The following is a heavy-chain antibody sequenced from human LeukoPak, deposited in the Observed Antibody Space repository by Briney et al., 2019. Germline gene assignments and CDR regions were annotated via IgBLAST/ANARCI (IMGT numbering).Heavy chain of an antibody. CDR2: ISSSSTYI. D-gene: IGHD6-19*01. CDR1: GFTFSSYS. Sequence: GGSLRLSCAASGFTFSSYSMNWVRQAPGKGPEWVSSISSSSTYIYYADSVKGRFTVSRDKAKNSLSLQMNSLRTEDTAVYYCARGIPVSGLVDYWGQGTLVTVSS. J-gene: IGHJ4*02. V-gene: IGHV3-21*01. CDR3: ARGIPVSGLVDY.